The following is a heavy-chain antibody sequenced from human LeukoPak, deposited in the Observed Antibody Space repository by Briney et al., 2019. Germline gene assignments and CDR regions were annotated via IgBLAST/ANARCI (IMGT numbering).Heavy chain of an antibody. V-gene: IGHV3-23*01. CDR1: GFTFSSHT. CDR2: ISNSGDTT. J-gene: IGHJ4*02. D-gene: IGHD5-24*01. CDR3: AKGFLTIAD. Sequence: GGSLRLSCAASGFTFSSHTMSWVRQAPGKGLEWVSNISNSGDTTYYADSVKGRFTISRDNSNNRLYLQMNSLRAEDTAVYYCAKGFLTIADWGQGTLVTVSS.